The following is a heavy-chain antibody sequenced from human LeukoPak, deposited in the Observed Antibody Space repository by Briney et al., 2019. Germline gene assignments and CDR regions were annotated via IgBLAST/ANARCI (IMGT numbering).Heavy chain of an antibody. CDR3: AIRIAAAGTGLFDY. J-gene: IGHJ4*02. D-gene: IGHD6-13*01. CDR1: GYTLTELS. CDR2: FDPEDGET. Sequence: ASVKVSCKVSGYTLTELSMHWVRQAPGKGLEWMVGFDPEDGETIYAQKFQGRVTMTEDTSTDTAYMELSSLRSEDTAVYYCAIRIAAAGTGLFDYWGQGTLVTVSS. V-gene: IGHV1-24*01.